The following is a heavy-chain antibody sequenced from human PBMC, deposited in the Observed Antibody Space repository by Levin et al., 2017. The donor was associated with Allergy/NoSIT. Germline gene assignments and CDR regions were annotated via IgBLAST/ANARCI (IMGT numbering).Heavy chain of an antibody. Sequence: QTLSLTCTFSGFSLSTSGVRVSWIRQPPGKALEWLARIDWNDDKFYSTSLKTRLIISKDTSKNQVVLTMTNMDPVDTATYYCVHIRCIGANCYSYFDYWGQGALVTVSS. J-gene: IGHJ4*02. D-gene: IGHD2-15*01. CDR1: GFSLSTSGVR. CDR2: IDWNDDK. V-gene: IGHV2-70*04. CDR3: VHIRCIGANCYSYFDY.